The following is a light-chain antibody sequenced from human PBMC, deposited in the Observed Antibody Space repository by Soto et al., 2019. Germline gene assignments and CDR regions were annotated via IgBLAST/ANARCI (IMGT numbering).Light chain of an antibody. Sequence: DIQMTQSPSTLSASVGDRVTITCRASQSISTWLAWYQQKPGKAPNLLIYKASSLQSGVPSRFSGSGSGTEFTLTISSLQPDDFATYYCQQYKSYSPYTFGQGTKREIK. CDR1: QSISTW. J-gene: IGKJ2*01. CDR2: KAS. V-gene: IGKV1-5*03. CDR3: QQYKSYSPYT.